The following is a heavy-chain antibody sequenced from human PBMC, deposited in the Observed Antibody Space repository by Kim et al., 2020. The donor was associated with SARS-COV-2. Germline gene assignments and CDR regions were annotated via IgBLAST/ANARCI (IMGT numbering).Heavy chain of an antibody. CDR1: GFTFSSYG. CDR3: AIRSGSYYEAGAFDI. D-gene: IGHD1-26*01. V-gene: IGHV3-30*03. J-gene: IGHJ3*02. CDR2: ISYDGSNK. Sequence: GGSLRLSCAASGFTFSSYGMHWVRQAPGKGLEWVAVISYDGSNKYYADSVKGRFTISRDNSKNTLYLQMNSLRAEDTAVYYCAIRSGSYYEAGAFDIWGQGTMVTVSS.